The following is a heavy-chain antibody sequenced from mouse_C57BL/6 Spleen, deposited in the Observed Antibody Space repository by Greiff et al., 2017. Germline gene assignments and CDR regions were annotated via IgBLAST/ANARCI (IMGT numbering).Heavy chain of an antibody. CDR2: IHPNSGST. V-gene: IGHV1-64*01. D-gene: IGHD2-1*01. J-gene: IGHJ2*01. CDR3: ARRGGDSTLDY. Sequence: QVQLQQPGAELVKPGASVKLSCKASGYTFTSYWMHWVKQRPGQGLEWIGMIHPNSGSTNYNEKFKSKATLTVDKSSSTAYMQLSSLTSEDSAVYYCARRGGDSTLDYWGQGTTLTVSS. CDR1: GYTFTSYW.